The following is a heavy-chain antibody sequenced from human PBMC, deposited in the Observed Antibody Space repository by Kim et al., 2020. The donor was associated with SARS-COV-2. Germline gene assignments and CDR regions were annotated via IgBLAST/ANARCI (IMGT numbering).Heavy chain of an antibody. CDR2: RT. CDR3: TSGASGFDP. Sequence: RTYYADSVKGRFTITRDNAKNTLYLQMNSLRVEDTAVYYCTSGASGFDPWGQGTLVTVSS. V-gene: IGHV3-74*01. D-gene: IGHD3-3*01. J-gene: IGHJ5*02.